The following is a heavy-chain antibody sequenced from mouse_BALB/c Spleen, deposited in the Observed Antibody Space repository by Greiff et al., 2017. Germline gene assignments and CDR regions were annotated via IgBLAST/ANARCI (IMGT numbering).Heavy chain of an antibody. CDR3: ARDDGTDAMDY. CDR2: ISSGGGST. J-gene: IGHJ4*01. V-gene: IGHV5-12-1*01. D-gene: IGHD2-3*01. CDR1: GFAFSSYD. Sequence: EVKLMESGGGLVKPGGSLKLSCAASGFAFSSYDMSWVRQTPEKRLEWVAYISSGGGSTYYPDTVTGRFTISRDNAKNTLYLEMSSLRSEDTAMYYCARDDGTDAMDYWGQGTSVTVSS.